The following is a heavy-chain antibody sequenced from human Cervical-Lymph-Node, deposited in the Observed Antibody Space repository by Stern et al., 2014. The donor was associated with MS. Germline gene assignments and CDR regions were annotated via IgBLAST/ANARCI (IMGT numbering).Heavy chain of an antibody. D-gene: IGHD1-26*01. Sequence: VQLVESGGGVVQPGTSLRLSCAASGFSFYTHGMHWVRQAPGKGLEWVAFISYDGKNQYYADYVRDRLTISRDNPKKTLSLSLDSLRVEDTAVYHCEKDLSYTWSFDYWGQGTLLAVSS. CDR2: ISYDGKNQ. CDR3: EKDLSYTWSFDY. CDR1: GFSFYTHG. V-gene: IGHV3-30*18. J-gene: IGHJ4*02.